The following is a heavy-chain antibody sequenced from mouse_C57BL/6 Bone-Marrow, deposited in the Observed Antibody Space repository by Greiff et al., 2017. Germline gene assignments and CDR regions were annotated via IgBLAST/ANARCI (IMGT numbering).Heavy chain of an antibody. CDR1: GYTFTSYW. Sequence: QVQLKQPGAELVKPGASVKMSCTASGYTFTSYWITWVQQRPGQGLEWIGDIYPGSGSTNYNEKFKSQATLTVDTSSSTAYMQLSSLTSEDSAVYYCAIDSSGCPGFDYWGQGTLVTVSA. D-gene: IGHD3-2*02. V-gene: IGHV1-55*01. J-gene: IGHJ3*01. CDR2: IYPGSGST. CDR3: AIDSSGCPGFDY.